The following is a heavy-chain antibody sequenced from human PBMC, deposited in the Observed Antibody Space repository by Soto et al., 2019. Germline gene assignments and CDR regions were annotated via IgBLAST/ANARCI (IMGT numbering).Heavy chain of an antibody. CDR1: GFTFSSYG. J-gene: IGHJ4*02. CDR2: ISYDGSNK. V-gene: IGHV3-30*18. Sequence: QVQLVESGGGVVQPGRSLRLSCAASGFTFSSYGMHWVRQAPGKGLEWVAVISYDGSNKYYADSVKGRFTISRDNSKNTLYLQMNNLRAEDTAVYYCAKDFSIVVVTAIPAYWGQGTLVTVSS. CDR3: AKDFSIVVVTAIPAY. D-gene: IGHD2-21*02.